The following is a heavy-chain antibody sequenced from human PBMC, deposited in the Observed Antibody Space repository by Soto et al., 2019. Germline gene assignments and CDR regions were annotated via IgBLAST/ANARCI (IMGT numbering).Heavy chain of an antibody. V-gene: IGHV4-31*03. D-gene: IGHD5-18*01. J-gene: IGHJ4*01. CDR2: INYRGTT. CDR1: GGSINSDGYY. CDR3: ARESYSFGRAFDI. Sequence: QVHLQELGPGLVKPSQTLSLTCTVSGGSINSDGYYWSWIRQHPEKGLEWIGYINYRGTTYYNPSLESRLTISVDTSENQFSLQLTSVIAADTALYYCARESYSFGRAFDIWGHGTLVTVSS.